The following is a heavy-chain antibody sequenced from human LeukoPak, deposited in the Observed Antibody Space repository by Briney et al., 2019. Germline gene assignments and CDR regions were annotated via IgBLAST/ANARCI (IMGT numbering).Heavy chain of an antibody. Sequence: GGSLRLSCAASGFTVSSNYMSWVRQAPGKGLEWVSVIYSGGNTYYADSVKGRFTISRDNSKNTLYFQMTSLRAEDTAVYYCAGADYYDSSGYNDYWGQGTLVTVSS. J-gene: IGHJ4*02. V-gene: IGHV3-53*01. CDR3: AGADYYDSSGYNDY. D-gene: IGHD3-22*01. CDR2: IYSGGNT. CDR1: GFTVSSNY.